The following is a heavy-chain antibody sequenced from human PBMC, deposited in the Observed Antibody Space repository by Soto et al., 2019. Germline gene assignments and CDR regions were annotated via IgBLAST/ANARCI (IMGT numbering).Heavy chain of an antibody. J-gene: IGHJ5*02. CDR2: FYSSGSI. CDR1: GYSITAGGYY. V-gene: IGHV4-31*03. Sequence: SETLSLTCFVSGYSITAGGYYWSWIRHHPGKGLEWIGSFYSSGSIIYNPSLRSRVSISGDTSSNQFSMSLTSVTAADTARYYCARMYSSGSGWFHPWGQGTPVTVSS. CDR3: ARMYSSGSGWFHP. D-gene: IGHD6-19*01.